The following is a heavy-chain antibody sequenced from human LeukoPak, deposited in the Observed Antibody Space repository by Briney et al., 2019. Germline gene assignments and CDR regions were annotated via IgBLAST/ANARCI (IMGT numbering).Heavy chain of an antibody. D-gene: IGHD4-23*01. CDR3: ARDGVTVVTRYYLDY. V-gene: IGHV3-21*01. CDR2: ISSSSSYI. Sequence: GGSLRLSCAASGFTFSSYSMNWVRQAPGKGLEWVSSISSSSSYIYYADSVKGRFTISRDNSKNTLYLQMNSLRAEDTAVYYCARDGVTVVTRYYLDYWGQGTLVTVSS. J-gene: IGHJ4*02. CDR1: GFTFSSYS.